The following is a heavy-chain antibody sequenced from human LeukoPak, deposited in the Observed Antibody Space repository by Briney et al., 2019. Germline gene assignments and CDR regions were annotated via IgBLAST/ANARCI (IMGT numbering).Heavy chain of an antibody. J-gene: IGHJ4*02. CDR3: AKDLDDSVWGSRTDMIDY. Sequence: GGSLRLSCASSGFTFSSYGMHWVRQAPGKGLEWVAVIWYDGSNKYYADSVKGRFTISRDNSKNTLYLQMNSLRAEDTAVYYCAKDLDDSVWGSRTDMIDYWGQGTLVTVPS. CDR2: IWYDGSNK. D-gene: IGHD3-16*01. V-gene: IGHV3-33*06. CDR1: GFTFSSYG.